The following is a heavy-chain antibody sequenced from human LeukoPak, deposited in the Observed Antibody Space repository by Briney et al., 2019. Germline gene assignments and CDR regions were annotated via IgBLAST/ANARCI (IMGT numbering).Heavy chain of an antibody. CDR1: GYTFTSYY. V-gene: IGHV1-46*03. CDR2: INPSGGST. J-gene: IGHJ4*02. Sequence: ASVKVSCKASGYTFTSYYMHWVRQAPGQGLEWMGIINPSGGSTSYAQKFQGRVTMTRDTSTSTVYMELSSLRPEDTAVYYCARDRITIFGVGVFDYWGQGTLVTVSS. D-gene: IGHD3-3*01. CDR3: ARDRITIFGVGVFDY.